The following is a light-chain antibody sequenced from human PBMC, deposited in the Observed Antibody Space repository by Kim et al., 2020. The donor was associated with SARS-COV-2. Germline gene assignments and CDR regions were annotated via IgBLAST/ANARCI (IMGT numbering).Light chain of an antibody. Sequence: GKTARITCGGKNIGSKSVHWYQQKPGQAPVLVIYYDSDRPSGIPERFSGSNSGNTATLTISRVEAGDEADYYCQVWDSSSDHPGVVFGGGTKLTVL. CDR3: QVWDSSSDHPGVV. V-gene: IGLV3-21*04. CDR2: YDS. CDR1: NIGSKS. J-gene: IGLJ2*01.